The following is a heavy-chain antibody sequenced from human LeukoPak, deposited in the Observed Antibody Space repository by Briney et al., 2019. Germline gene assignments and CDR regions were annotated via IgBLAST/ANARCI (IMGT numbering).Heavy chain of an antibody. Sequence: ASVKVSCKASGYTFTGYYMHWVRQAPGQGLEWMGWINPNSGGTNYAQKFQGRVTMTRDTSISTAYMELSRLRSDDTAVYYCARDLAGGYHFDYWGQGTLVTVSS. D-gene: IGHD1-26*01. V-gene: IGHV1-2*02. J-gene: IGHJ4*02. CDR2: INPNSGGT. CDR3: ARDLAGGYHFDY. CDR1: GYTFTGYY.